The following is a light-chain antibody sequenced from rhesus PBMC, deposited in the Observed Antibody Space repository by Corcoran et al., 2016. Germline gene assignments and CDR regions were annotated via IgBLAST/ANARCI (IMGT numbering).Light chain of an antibody. J-gene: IGKJ3*01. CDR3: QQYDNLPFT. CDR1: QGISSW. V-gene: IGKV1-19*01. Sequence: DIQMTQSPSSLSASVGDKVTITCYASQGISSWLAWYHQKPGKAPKPLIYYASRLQSGVPSRFSGSGSGTDYTLTISSLQPEDFATYYCQQYDNLPFTFGPGTKLDIK. CDR2: YAS.